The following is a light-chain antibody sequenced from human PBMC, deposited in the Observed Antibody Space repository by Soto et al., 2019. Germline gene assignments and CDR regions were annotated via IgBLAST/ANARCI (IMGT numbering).Light chain of an antibody. J-gene: IGLJ2*01. CDR3: SSYTTSSTPVV. Sequence: QSVLTQPASVSGSPGQSITISCTGTSSDVGGYTYVSWYQQHPGKAPKLMIYEVNDRPSGVSNRFSGSKSGYTASLTISGLQAEDEADYYCSSYTTSSTPVVFGGGTKLTVL. CDR2: EVN. V-gene: IGLV2-14*01. CDR1: SSDVGGYTY.